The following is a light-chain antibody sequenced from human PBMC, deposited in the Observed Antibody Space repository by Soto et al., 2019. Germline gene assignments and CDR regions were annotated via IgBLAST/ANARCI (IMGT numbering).Light chain of an antibody. V-gene: IGLV1-40*01. J-gene: IGLJ1*01. CDR2: HNS. Sequence: QSVLTQPPSVSGAPGQRVTISSTGSSSNIGAGYDVHWYQQLPGTAPKLLIYHNSNRPSGVPDRFSGSKSGTSASLAITGLQAEDEADYYCQSYDSSLSGSRVFGTGTKVTVL. CDR1: SSNIGAGYD. CDR3: QSYDSSLSGSRV.